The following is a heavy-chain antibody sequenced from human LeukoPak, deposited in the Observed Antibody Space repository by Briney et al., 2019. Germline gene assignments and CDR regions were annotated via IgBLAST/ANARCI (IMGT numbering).Heavy chain of an antibody. J-gene: IGHJ5*02. CDR2: IIPIFGIA. V-gene: IGHV1-69*04. CDR1: GGTFSSYA. Sequence: SVKVSCKASGGTFSSYAISWVRQAPGQGLEWMGRIIPIFGIANYAQKFQDRVTITADKSTSTAYMELSSLRSEDTAVYYCARDLSGGSGSYNWFDPWGQGTLVTVSS. D-gene: IGHD3-10*01. CDR3: ARDLSGGSGSYNWFDP.